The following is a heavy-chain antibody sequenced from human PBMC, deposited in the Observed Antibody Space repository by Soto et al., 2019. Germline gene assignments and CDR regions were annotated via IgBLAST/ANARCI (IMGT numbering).Heavy chain of an antibody. V-gene: IGHV1-69*13. D-gene: IGHD1-26*01. CDR1: GGTFSSYG. Sequence: SVKVSCKAAGGTFSSYGISWVRQAPGQGLEWVGGIIPMFGTATHTQNFQGRLTITADEPTSTAYMELSSLRSEDTAVYFCARSVGVTTLSYLDYWGQGTLVTVSS. CDR3: ARSVGVTTLSYLDY. J-gene: IGHJ4*02. CDR2: IIPMFGTA.